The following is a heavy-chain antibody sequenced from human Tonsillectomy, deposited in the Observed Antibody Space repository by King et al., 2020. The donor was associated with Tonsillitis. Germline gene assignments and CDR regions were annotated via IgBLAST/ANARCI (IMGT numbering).Heavy chain of an antibody. J-gene: IGHJ3*02. CDR3: AKAXAKYSGXYDAFDI. Sequence: VQLVESGGGVVQPGGSLRLSCAASGFTFSSYGMHWVRQAPGKGLEWVAFIRYDGSNKYYADSVKGRFTISRDNSKNTLYLQMNSLRAEDTAVYYCAKAXAKYSGXYDAFDIWGQGTMVTVSS. V-gene: IGHV3-30*02. CDR2: IRYDGSNK. CDR1: GFTFSSYG. D-gene: IGHD1-26*01.